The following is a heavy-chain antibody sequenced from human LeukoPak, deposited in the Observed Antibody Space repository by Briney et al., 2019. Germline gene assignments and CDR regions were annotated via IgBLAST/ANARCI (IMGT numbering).Heavy chain of an antibody. J-gene: IGHJ6*02. CDR3: AHNSEAPDYYYGMDV. CDR1: GFTVSSNY. D-gene: IGHD1-1*01. Sequence: GGSLRLSCAASGFTVSSNYMSWVRQAPGKGLEWVSVIYSGGSTYYADSVKGRFTISRDNSKNTLYLQINSLRAEDTAVYYCAHNSEAPDYYYGMDVWGQGTTVTVSS. CDR2: IYSGGST. V-gene: IGHV3-53*01.